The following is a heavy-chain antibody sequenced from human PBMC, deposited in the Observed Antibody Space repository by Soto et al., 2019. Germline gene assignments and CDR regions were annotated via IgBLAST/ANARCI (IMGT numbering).Heavy chain of an antibody. CDR1: GFTFNKYW. J-gene: IGHJ4*02. V-gene: IGHV3-74*01. Sequence: GSLRLSCAAPGFTFNKYWMQWVRQVPGKGLVCVSHINSDGSSATYADSVKGRFTISRDNAKNTLFLQMNSLRSEDTAVYYCVRDNYGVDYWGQGTLVTVS. CDR2: INSDGSSA. CDR3: VRDNYGVDY. D-gene: IGHD3-10*01.